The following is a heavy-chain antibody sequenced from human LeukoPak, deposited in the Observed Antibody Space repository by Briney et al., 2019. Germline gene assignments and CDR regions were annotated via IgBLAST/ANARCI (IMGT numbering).Heavy chain of an antibody. CDR2: ISGSGGST. CDR1: GFTFSSYA. D-gene: IGHD3-3*01. CDR3: AKDGGFWSGYYPY. V-gene: IGHV3-23*01. J-gene: IGHJ4*02. Sequence: GGSLRLSCAASGFTFSSYAMTWVRQAPGKGLEWVSAISGSGGSTCYADSVKGRFTISRDNSKNTLYLQMNSLRVEDTAVYYCAKDGGFWSGYYPYWGQGTLVTVSS.